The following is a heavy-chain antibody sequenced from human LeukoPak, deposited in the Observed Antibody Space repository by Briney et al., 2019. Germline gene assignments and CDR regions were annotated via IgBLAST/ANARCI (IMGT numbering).Heavy chain of an antibody. Sequence: GGSLRLSCGVSGFTFSSNSMNWVRQAPGKGREWVSSISSSSSYISYADSVKGRFTISRDNAKNSLYLQMNSLRAEDTAVYYCASRSEFDYWGQGTLVTVSS. CDR1: GFTFSSNS. D-gene: IGHD3-16*02. V-gene: IGHV3-21*01. CDR2: ISSSSSYI. CDR3: ASRSEFDY. J-gene: IGHJ4*02.